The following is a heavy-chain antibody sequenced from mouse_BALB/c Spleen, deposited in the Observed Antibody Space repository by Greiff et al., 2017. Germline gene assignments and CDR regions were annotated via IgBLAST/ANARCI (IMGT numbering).Heavy chain of an antibody. J-gene: IGHJ1*01. V-gene: IGHV5-6*01. CDR3: ARQLGGSSYWYFDV. D-gene: IGHD1-1*01. Sequence: DVHLVESGGDLVKPGGSLKLSCAASGFTFSSYGMSWVRQTPDKRLEWVATISSGGSYTYYPDSVKGRFTISRDNAKNTLYLQMSSLKSEDTAMYYCARQLGGSSYWYFDVWGAGTTVTVSS. CDR1: GFTFSSYG. CDR2: ISSGGSYT.